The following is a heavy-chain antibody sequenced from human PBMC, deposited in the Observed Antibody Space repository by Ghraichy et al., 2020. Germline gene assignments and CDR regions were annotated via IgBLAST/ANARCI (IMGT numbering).Heavy chain of an antibody. D-gene: IGHD1-7*01. CDR2: ISGSGVST. Sequence: LSLTCAASGFTFSNYAMTWVRQAPGKGLEWVSTISGSGVSTYSADSVKGRFTISRDNSKSTLYLQMNSLRAEDTAVYYCAKEITGTNYGRDYWGQGTLVTVSS. J-gene: IGHJ4*02. CDR3: AKEITGTNYGRDY. V-gene: IGHV3-23*01. CDR1: GFTFSNYA.